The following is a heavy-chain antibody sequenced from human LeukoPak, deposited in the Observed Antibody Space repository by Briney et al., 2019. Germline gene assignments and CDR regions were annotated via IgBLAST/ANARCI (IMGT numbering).Heavy chain of an antibody. J-gene: IGHJ6*03. CDR3: ARLSRRYCSSTSCYGNYYYYYYMDV. CDR1: GYSISSGYY. D-gene: IGHD2-2*01. Sequence: PSETLSLTCTVSGYSISSGYYWGWIRQPPGKGLEWIGSIYHSGSTYYNPSLKSRVTISVDTSKNQFSLKLSSVTAADTAVYYCARLSRRYCSSTSCYGNYYYYYYMDVWGKGTTVTISS. CDR2: IYHSGST. V-gene: IGHV4-38-2*02.